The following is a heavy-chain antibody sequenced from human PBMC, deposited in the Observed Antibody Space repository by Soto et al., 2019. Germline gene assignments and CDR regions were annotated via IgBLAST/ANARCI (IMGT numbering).Heavy chain of an antibody. CDR3: AKDYCSGGSCLIDY. CDR1: GFTFDDYA. V-gene: IGHV3-9*01. D-gene: IGHD2-15*01. CDR2: ISWNSGSI. Sequence: EVQLVESGGGLVQPGRSLRLSCAASGFTFDDYAMHWVRQAPGKGLEWVSGISWNSGSIGYADSVKGRFTISRDNAKNSLYLQMNSLRAEDTALYYCAKDYCSGGSCLIDYWGQGTLVTVSS. J-gene: IGHJ4*02.